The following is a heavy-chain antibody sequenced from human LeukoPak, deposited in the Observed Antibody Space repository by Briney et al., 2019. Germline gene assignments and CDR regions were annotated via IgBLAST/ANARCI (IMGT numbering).Heavy chain of an antibody. CDR3: AREAYCSSTSCQGYYFDF. CDR1: GFTFSNYW. Sequence: GGSLRLSCAASGFTFSNYWMSWVRQAPGKGLEWVANIKQDGSEKYYVDSVKGRFTISRDNAKNSLYLQMISLRAEDTAVYYCAREAYCSSTSCQGYYFDFWGQGTLVTVSS. V-gene: IGHV3-7*01. CDR2: IKQDGSEK. D-gene: IGHD2-2*01. J-gene: IGHJ4*02.